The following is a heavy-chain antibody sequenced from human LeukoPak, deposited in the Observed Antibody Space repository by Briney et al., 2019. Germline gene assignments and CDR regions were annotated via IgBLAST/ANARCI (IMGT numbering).Heavy chain of an antibody. D-gene: IGHD6-13*01. CDR1: GYTFTSYD. CDR3: ARGLLIAAAGTPPGY. J-gene: IGHJ4*02. Sequence: ASVKVSCKASGYTFTSYDINWVRQATGQGLEWMGWMNPNSGNTGYAQKFQGSVTITRNTSISTAYMELSSLRSEDTAVYYCARGLLIAAAGTPPGYWGQGTLVTASS. V-gene: IGHV1-8*03. CDR2: MNPNSGNT.